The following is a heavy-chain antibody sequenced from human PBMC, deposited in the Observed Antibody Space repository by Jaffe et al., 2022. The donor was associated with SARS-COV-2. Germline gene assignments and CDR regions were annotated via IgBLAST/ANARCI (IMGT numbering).Heavy chain of an antibody. V-gene: IGHV3-23*01. CDR2: ISGSGGST. CDR1: GFTFSSYA. CDR3: ARQSGSYLGSIDY. Sequence: EVQLLESGGGLVQPGGSLRLSCAASGFTFSSYAMSWVRQAPGKGLEWVSAISGSGGSTYYADSVKGRFTISRDNSKNTLYLQMNSLRAEDTAVYYCARQSGSYLGSIDYWGQGTLVTVSS. J-gene: IGHJ4*02. D-gene: IGHD1-26*01.